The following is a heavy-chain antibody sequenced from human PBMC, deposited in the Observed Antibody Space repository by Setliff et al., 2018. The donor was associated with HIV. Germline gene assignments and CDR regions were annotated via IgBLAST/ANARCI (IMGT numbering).Heavy chain of an antibody. CDR2: MSTYNGNT. V-gene: IGHV1-18*01. D-gene: IGHD2-2*02. Sequence: ASVKVSCKASGYTFTSYDISWVRQAPGQGLEWMGWMSTYNGNTNYAQKVQGRVTMTTDTSTSTAYMELRSLRSDDTAVYYCARDRRPAGINYGYGYLDDWGQGTLVTVSS. CDR3: ARDRRPAGINYGYGYLDD. J-gene: IGHJ4*02. CDR1: GYTFTSYD.